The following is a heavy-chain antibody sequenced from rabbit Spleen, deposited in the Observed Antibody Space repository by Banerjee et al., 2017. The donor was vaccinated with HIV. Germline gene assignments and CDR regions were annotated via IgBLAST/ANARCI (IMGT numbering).Heavy chain of an antibody. CDR2: IDIGSSGFT. D-gene: IGHD1-1*01. J-gene: IGHJ6*01. CDR1: GFSFSSNW. Sequence: EESGGDLVKPEGSLTLTCTVSGFSFSSNWICWVRQAPGKGLEWIACIDIGSSGFTYYANWAKGRFTISKTSSTTVTLQMTSLTAADTATYFCARDTSSSFSSYGMDLWGPGTLVTVS. V-gene: IGHV1S45*01. CDR3: ARDTSSSFSSYGMDL.